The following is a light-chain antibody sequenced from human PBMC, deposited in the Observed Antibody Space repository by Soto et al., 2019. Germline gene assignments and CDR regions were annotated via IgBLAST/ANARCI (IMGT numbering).Light chain of an antibody. J-gene: IGKJ3*01. CDR2: RAS. CDR3: QHYNTYSGT. CDR1: QNINTW. V-gene: IGKV1-5*03. Sequence: DIHMTQSPSTLSASVGDRVTITCRASQNINTWLAWFRQKPGKAPKLLIYRASSLESGVPSRFSGSGSGTEFTLTISSLQPDDFSTYYCQHYNTYSGTFGPGTKVDIK.